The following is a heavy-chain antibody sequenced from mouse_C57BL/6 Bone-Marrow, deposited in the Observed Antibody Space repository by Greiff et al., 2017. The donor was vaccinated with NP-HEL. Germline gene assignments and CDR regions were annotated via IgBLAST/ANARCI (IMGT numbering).Heavy chain of an antibody. Sequence: EVHLVESGGGLVQPGGSLKLSCAASGFTFSDYYMYWVRQTPEKRLEWVAYISNGGGSTYYPDTVKGRFTISRDNAKNTLYLQMSRLKSEDTAMYYCARRGYFDVWGTGTTVTVSS. CDR2: ISNGGGST. V-gene: IGHV5-12*01. J-gene: IGHJ1*03. CDR3: ARRGYFDV. CDR1: GFTFSDYY.